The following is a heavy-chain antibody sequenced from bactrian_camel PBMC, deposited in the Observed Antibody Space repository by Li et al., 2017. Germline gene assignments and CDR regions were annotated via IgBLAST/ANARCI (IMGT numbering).Heavy chain of an antibody. CDR1: GSTRCDYG. D-gene: IGHD5*01. J-gene: IGHJ6*01. Sequence: VQLVESGGGSVQAGGSLRLFCAASGSTRCDYGMAWYRQVSGKDREFVSDIKPNGDTTYADSVKGRFTISQDKAIHMIYLQMDNLRPEDTAMYYCAAEWAGRRPWGLRADFTYWGQWTQVTVS. CDR2: IKPNGDT. V-gene: IGHV3S53*01. CDR3: AAEWAGRRPWGLRADFTY.